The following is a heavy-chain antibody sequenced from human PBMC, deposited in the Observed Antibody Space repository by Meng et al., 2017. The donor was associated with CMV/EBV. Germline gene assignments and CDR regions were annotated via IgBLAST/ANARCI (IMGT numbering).Heavy chain of an antibody. CDR1: GGALSDYS. D-gene: IGHD1-1*01. Sequence: LSCAVYGGALSDYSRSWIRQPPGERLEWIGEINHSGSPNYNPSLKSRVTMAVDTSKNQFSLRLSSVTAADTAVYYCVRGGIATRPNYWGQGTLVTVSS. V-gene: IGHV4-34*01. CDR2: INHSGSP. J-gene: IGHJ4*02. CDR3: VRGGIATRPNY.